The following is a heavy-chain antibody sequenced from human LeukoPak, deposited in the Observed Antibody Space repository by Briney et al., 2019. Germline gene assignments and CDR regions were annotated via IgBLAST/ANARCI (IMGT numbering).Heavy chain of an antibody. V-gene: IGHV3-74*01. Sequence: AGGSLRLSCAASGFTFDDYAMHWVRQAPGKGLEWVSGINSDGSSTSYADSVKGRFTISRDNAKNSLYLQMNSLRAEDTAVYYCARGGHYGSGSYYNVWGQGTLVTVSS. J-gene: IGHJ4*02. CDR1: GFTFDDYA. D-gene: IGHD3-10*01. CDR3: ARGGHYGSGSYYNV. CDR2: INSDGSST.